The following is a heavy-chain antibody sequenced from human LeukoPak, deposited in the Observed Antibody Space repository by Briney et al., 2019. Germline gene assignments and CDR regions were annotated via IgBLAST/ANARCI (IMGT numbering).Heavy chain of an antibody. CDR3: AKCRWEQWLER. J-gene: IGHJ4*02. Sequence: GGSLRLSCAASGFTFRSYAMSWVRQAPGKGLEWVSAISGSGGSTYYADSVKGRFTISRDNSKNTLYLQMNSLRAEDTAVYYCAKCRWEQWLERWGQGTLVTVSS. V-gene: IGHV3-23*01. CDR2: ISGSGGST. D-gene: IGHD6-19*01. CDR1: GFTFRSYA.